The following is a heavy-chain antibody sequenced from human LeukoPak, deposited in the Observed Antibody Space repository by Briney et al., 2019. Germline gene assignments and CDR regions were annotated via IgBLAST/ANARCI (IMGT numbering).Heavy chain of an antibody. D-gene: IGHD6-13*01. CDR3: AYGDSSSWYLPLFDY. Sequence: ASVKVSCKASGYTFTGYYMHWVRQAPGQGLEWMGRINPNSGGTNYAQKFQGRVTMTRDTSISTAYMELSRLRSEDTAVYYCAYGDSSSWYLPLFDYWGQGTLVTVSS. CDR2: INPNSGGT. J-gene: IGHJ4*02. V-gene: IGHV1-2*06. CDR1: GYTFTGYY.